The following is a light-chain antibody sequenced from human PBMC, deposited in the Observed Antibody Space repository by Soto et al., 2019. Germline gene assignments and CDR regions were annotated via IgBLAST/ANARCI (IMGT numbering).Light chain of an antibody. Sequence: ESMLTQSPGTLSLSPGERATLSCRASQSVSTRYLAWYLQKHGQAPRLLIYGASIRSTGTPDRFSGSGSGTAFTLSNRRLELEDVAGYCCHQFGRAPPAFTFGQGTKLEI. CDR1: QSVSTRY. J-gene: IGKJ2*01. CDR3: HQFGRAPPAFT. CDR2: GAS. V-gene: IGKV3-20*01.